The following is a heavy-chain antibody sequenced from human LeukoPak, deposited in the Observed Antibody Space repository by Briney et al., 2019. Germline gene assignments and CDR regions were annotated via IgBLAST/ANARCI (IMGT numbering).Heavy chain of an antibody. CDR2: ISSSSSYT. Sequence: GGSLRLSCAASGFTFSSYSMNWVRQAPGKGLEWVSSISSSSSYTYYADSVKGRFTISRDNAKNSLYLQMNSLRAEDTAVYYCARSGRTTVTTRNWFDPWGQGTLVTVSS. CDR3: ARSGRTTVTTRNWFDP. CDR1: GFTFSSYS. D-gene: IGHD4-17*01. V-gene: IGHV3-21*01. J-gene: IGHJ5*02.